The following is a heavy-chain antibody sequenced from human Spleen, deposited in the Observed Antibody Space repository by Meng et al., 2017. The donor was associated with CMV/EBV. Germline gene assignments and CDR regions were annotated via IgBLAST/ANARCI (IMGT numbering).Heavy chain of an antibody. CDR1: GYSFTSYW. D-gene: IGHD2-15*01. V-gene: IGHV5-51*01. Sequence: GSLRLSCKSSGYSFTSYWIGWVRQMPGKGLEWMGIMYPGDSDTRYSPSFQGQVTISADKSISTAYLQWSSLKASDTAMYYCVRGRPTPDAFDIWGQGTMVTVSS. CDR2: MYPGDSDT. CDR3: VRGRPTPDAFDI. J-gene: IGHJ3*02.